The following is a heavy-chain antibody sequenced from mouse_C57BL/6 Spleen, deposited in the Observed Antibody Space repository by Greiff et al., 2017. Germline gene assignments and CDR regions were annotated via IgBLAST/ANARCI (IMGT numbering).Heavy chain of an antibody. Sequence: EVMLVESGGGLVKPGGSLKLSCAASGFTFSDYGMHWVRQAPEKGLEWVAYISSGSSTIYYADKVKGRFTISRDNAKNTLFLQMTSLRSEDTAMYYCARRYYYGSPWYFDVWGTGTTVTVSS. J-gene: IGHJ1*03. CDR1: GFTFSDYG. V-gene: IGHV5-17*01. CDR3: ARRYYYGSPWYFDV. D-gene: IGHD1-1*01. CDR2: ISSGSSTI.